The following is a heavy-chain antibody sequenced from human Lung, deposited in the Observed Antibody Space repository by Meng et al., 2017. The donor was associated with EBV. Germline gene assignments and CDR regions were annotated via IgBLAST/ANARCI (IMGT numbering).Heavy chain of an antibody. Sequence: QEQLQRWGAVLLKPSETLSLPCSFYGGYLSAYYWSWIRQPPGKGLEWIGEINRSGSTNYNPSLKSRLTVSMDTSKNQFSLKLSSVTAADTAVYYCARLYRGGWYLWGRGTLVTVSS. CDR2: INRSGST. J-gene: IGHJ4*02. D-gene: IGHD6-19*01. CDR1: GGYLSAYY. V-gene: IGHV4-34*02. CDR3: ARLYRGGWYL.